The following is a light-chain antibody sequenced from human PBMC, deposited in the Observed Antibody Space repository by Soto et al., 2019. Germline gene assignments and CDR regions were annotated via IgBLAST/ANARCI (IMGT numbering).Light chain of an antibody. CDR3: QQANSFPLT. J-gene: IGKJ3*01. Sequence: DIQMTQLPSSMSASVGDRVTITCRASQGISRWLAWYHQEPGKAPNLLIYSASTLHSGVPSRFSGSGSGTDFTLTISSLQPEDFGTYYCQQANSFPLTFGPGTKVDIK. CDR2: SAS. V-gene: IGKV1-12*01. CDR1: QGISRW.